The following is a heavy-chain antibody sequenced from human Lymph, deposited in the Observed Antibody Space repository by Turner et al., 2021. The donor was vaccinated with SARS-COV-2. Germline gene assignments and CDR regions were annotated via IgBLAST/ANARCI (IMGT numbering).Heavy chain of an antibody. V-gene: IGHV3-21*01. J-gene: IGHJ4*02. CDR3: ARGPPDFPYYFDY. CDR2: ITFTSSYI. Sequence: EVQLVEPGGGLVTPGGSLSLSCAASGFTFISYSMNWVRQAPGKGLEGVSSITFTSSYIYYADSVKGRFTISRDNAKNSLYLQMNSLRAEDTAVYYCARGPPDFPYYFDYWGQGTLVTVSS. D-gene: IGHD2-21*02. CDR1: GFTFISYS.